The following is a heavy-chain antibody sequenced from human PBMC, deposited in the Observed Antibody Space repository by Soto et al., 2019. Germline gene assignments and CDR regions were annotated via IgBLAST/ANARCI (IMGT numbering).Heavy chain of an antibody. D-gene: IGHD6-19*01. J-gene: IGHJ3*02. CDR3: ARGGSSDWQVALDI. CDR2: IKHSGSS. CDR1: AGSFSRYY. V-gene: IGHV4-34*01. Sequence: SETLSLTCAVYAGSFSRYYWNWIRQSPGKGLEWIGKIKHSGSSNYNPSLRSRVSISVDMSKNQFSLRLTSVTAADTAVYYCARGGSSDWQVALDIWGQGTMVTVSS.